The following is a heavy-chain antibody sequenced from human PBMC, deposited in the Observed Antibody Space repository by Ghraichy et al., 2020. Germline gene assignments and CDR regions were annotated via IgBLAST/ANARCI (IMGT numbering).Heavy chain of an antibody. J-gene: IGHJ4*02. CDR2: ISSSSSYI. Sequence: GGSLRLSCAASGFTFSSYSMNWVRQAPGKGLEWVSSISSSSSYIYYADSVKGRFTISRDNAKNSLYLQMNSLRAEDTAVYYCARDSERNGEAADYWGQGTLVTVSS. V-gene: IGHV3-21*01. CDR1: GFTFSSYS. D-gene: IGHD3-10*01. CDR3: ARDSERNGEAADY.